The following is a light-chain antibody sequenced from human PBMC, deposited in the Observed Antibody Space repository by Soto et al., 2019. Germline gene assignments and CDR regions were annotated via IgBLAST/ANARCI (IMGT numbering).Light chain of an antibody. V-gene: IGKV1-39*01. CDR3: QQSYSTPRIT. Sequence: DIQMTQSPSSLSASVGDRVTITCRASQSISSYVNWYQQKPGKAPKLLIYAASSLQSGVPSRFSGSGSGTDFPLTISSLQPEDFATYYCQQSYSTPRITFGPGTKVDIK. CDR1: QSISSY. J-gene: IGKJ3*01. CDR2: AAS.